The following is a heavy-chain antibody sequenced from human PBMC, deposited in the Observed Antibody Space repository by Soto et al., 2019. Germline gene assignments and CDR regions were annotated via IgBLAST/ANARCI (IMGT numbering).Heavy chain of an antibody. CDR1: GFTFSSYS. D-gene: IGHD1-1*01. V-gene: IGHV3-21*01. J-gene: IGHJ3*01. CDR2: ISSNGGVI. Sequence: GGSLRLSCAASGFTFSSYSMNWVRQAPGKGLEWVSPISSNGGVIFYADSMKGRFTISRDNAKNSLYLQLSSLRAEDTALYYCARLGMGATALDTFDLWGQGTIVTVSS. CDR3: ARLGMGATALDTFDL.